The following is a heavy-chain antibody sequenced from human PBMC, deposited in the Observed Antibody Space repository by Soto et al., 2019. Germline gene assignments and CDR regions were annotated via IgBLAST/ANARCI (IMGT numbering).Heavy chain of an antibody. J-gene: IGHJ6*02. D-gene: IGHD3-10*01. CDR2: ISYDGSNK. V-gene: IGHV3-30*18. CDR1: VFTFISYG. CDR3: AKDGASYYYYGMDV. Sequence: GWSLRLSCAASVFTFISYGMHWVRQAPGKGLEWVAVISYDGSNKYYADSVKGRFTISRDNSKNTLYLQMNSLRAEDTAVYYCAKDGASYYYYGMDVWGQGTTVTVSS.